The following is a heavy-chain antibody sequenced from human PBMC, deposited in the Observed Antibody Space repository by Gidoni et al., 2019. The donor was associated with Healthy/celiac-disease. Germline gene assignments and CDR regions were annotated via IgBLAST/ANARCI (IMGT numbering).Heavy chain of an antibody. J-gene: IGHJ5*02. Sequence: QITLQESGPTLVKPTQTLTLTCTFSGFSLSTSGVGVGGIRHPPGKPLEWLALIYWDDDKRYSPSLKSRLTITKDTSKNQVVLTMTNMDPVDTATYYCAHPVVVVAAGTPHKKINWCDPWGQGTLVTVSS. CDR2: IYWDDDK. CDR1: GFSLSTSGVG. D-gene: IGHD2-15*01. CDR3: AHPVVVVAAGTPHKKINWCDP. V-gene: IGHV2-5*02.